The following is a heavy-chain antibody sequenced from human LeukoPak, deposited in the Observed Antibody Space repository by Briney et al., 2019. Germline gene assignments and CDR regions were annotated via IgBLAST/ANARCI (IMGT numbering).Heavy chain of an antibody. J-gene: IGHJ4*02. CDR3: ARGLGWYLRFDY. CDR1: GFTLSSYD. D-gene: IGHD4-23*01. CDR2: ITGSGAST. Sequence: PGGSLRLSCAASGFTLSSYDMNWVRQAPGKGLEWVSSITGSGASTYYADSVKGRFTISRDNSKNTLYVQMNSLRADDTAVYYCARGLGWYLRFDYWGQGILVSVSA. V-gene: IGHV3-23*01.